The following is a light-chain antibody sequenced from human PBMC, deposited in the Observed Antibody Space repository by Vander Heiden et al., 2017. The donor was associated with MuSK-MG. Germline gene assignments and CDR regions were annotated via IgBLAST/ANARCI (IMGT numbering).Light chain of an antibody. CDR2: DAS. CDR3: QQRGNWPLT. Sequence: EIVLTQSPATLSLFPGERATLSCRASQSVSSYLAWYQQKPGQAPRLLIYDASNRATGIPARFSGSGSGTAFTLTISRLESEDFAVYYCQQRGNWPLTFGGGTKVEIK. J-gene: IGKJ4*01. CDR1: QSVSSY. V-gene: IGKV3-11*01.